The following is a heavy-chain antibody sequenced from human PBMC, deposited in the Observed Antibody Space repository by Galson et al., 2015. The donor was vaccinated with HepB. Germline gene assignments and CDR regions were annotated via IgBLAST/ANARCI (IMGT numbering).Heavy chain of an antibody. V-gene: IGHV3-33*01. Sequence: SLRLSCAASGFTFSSYGMHWVRQAPGKGLEWVAFIWSDGSNTYYADSVKGRFTISRDNSMNTLYLQMNSLRAEDTAVYYCAAGYYKGGYYFDYWGQGTLVTVSS. D-gene: IGHD3-9*01. CDR2: IWSDGSNT. J-gene: IGHJ4*02. CDR3: AAGYYKGGYYFDY. CDR1: GFTFSSYG.